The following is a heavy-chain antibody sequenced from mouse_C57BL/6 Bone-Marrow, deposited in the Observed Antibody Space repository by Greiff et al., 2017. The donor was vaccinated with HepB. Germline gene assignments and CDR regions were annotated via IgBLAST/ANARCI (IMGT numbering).Heavy chain of an antibody. D-gene: IGHD3-1*01. J-gene: IGHJ4*01. CDR3: ALQLGLRYYYAMDY. CDR1: GYTFTSYW. Sequence: VQLQQPGPELVKPGASVKVSCKASGYTFTSYWMHWVKQRPGQGLEWIGRIHPSDSDTNYNQKFKGKATLTVDKSSSTAYMQHSSLTSEDSAVYYWALQLGLRYYYAMDYWGKGTSVTVSS. CDR2: IHPSDSDT. V-gene: IGHV1-74*01.